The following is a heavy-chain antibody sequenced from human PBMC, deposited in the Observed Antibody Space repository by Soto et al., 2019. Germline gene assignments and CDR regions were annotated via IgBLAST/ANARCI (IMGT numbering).Heavy chain of an antibody. Sequence: SETLSLTCTVSGGSISSGDYYWSWIRQPPGKGLEWIGYIYYSGSTYYNPSLKSRVTISVDTSKNQFSLKLSSVTAADTAVYYCARDLGYSDFDVHYWGQGTLVTVSS. J-gene: IGHJ4*02. D-gene: IGHD4-17*01. CDR1: GGSISSGDYY. CDR2: IYYSGST. V-gene: IGHV4-30-4*01. CDR3: ARDLGYSDFDVHY.